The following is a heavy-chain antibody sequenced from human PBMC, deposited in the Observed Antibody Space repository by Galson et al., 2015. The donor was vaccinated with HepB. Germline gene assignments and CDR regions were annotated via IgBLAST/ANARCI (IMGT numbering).Heavy chain of an antibody. V-gene: IGHV3-23*01. CDR3: AKRPPFDY. CDR2: ISGGGDET. Sequence: SLRLSCATSGFTFSTYAMSWVRQAPGKGLEWVSAISGGGDETYYADSVKGRFTISRDNSRSTLYLQMNGLRAEDTAVYYCAKRPPFDYWGQGTLVTVSS. J-gene: IGHJ4*02. CDR1: GFTFSTYA.